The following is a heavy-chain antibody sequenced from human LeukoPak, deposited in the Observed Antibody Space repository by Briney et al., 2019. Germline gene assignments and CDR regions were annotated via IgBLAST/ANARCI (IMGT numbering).Heavy chain of an antibody. CDR3: ARSTPGAPGLWGFDY. D-gene: IGHD1-26*01. Sequence: GGSLRLSCAASGFTFSSYAMHWVRQAPGKGLEWVAIISYDGSNKYYADSVKGRFTISRDNSKNTLYLQMNSLRAEDTAVYFCARSTPGAPGLWGFDYWGQGTLGTGPS. CDR1: GFTFSSYA. J-gene: IGHJ4*02. CDR2: ISYDGSNK. V-gene: IGHV3-30-3*01.